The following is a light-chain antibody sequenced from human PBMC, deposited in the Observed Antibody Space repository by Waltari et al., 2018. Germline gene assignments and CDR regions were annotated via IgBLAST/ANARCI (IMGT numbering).Light chain of an antibody. CDR3: YSYAGSNTYV. CDR1: ISDVGAYNY. Sequence: QSALTQPRSASGSPGQAVTTACPVTISDVGAYNYVSWYQQHPGKAPKLMIYDVSKRPSGVPDRFSGSKSGNTASLTISGLQAEDEADYSCYSYAGSNTYVFGTGTKVTVL. CDR2: DVS. J-gene: IGLJ1*01. V-gene: IGLV2-11*01.